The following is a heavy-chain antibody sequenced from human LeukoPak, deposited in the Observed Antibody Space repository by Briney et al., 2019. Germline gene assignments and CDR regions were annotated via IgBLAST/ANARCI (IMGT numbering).Heavy chain of an antibody. CDR3: AASGGSYSFDY. CDR1: GGPISSYY. J-gene: IGHJ4*02. D-gene: IGHD1-26*01. V-gene: IGHV4-59*01. CDR2: IYYSGST. Sequence: SETLSLTCTVSGGPISSYYWSWIRQPPGKGLEWIGYIYYSGSTSYNPSLKSRVTISVDTSKNQFSLKLSSVTAADTAVYYCAASGGSYSFDYWGQGTLVTVSS.